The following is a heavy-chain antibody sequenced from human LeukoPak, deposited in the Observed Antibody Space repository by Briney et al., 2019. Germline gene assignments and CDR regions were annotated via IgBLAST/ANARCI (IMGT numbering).Heavy chain of an antibody. Sequence: PGRSLRLSCAASGFTFSSYAMHWVRQAPGKWLEWVAVISYDGSNKYYADSVKGRFTISRDNSKNTLYLQMNSLRAEDTAVYYCARAGADSYGDYVYFDYWGQGTLVTVSS. CDR2: ISYDGSNK. J-gene: IGHJ4*02. CDR3: ARAGADSYGDYVYFDY. V-gene: IGHV3-30*04. CDR1: GFTFSSYA. D-gene: IGHD4-17*01.